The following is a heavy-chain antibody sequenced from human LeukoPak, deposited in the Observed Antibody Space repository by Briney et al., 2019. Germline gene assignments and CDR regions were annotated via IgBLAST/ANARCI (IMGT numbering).Heavy chain of an antibody. V-gene: IGHV3-7*01. CDR1: GFTFSSYW. Sequence: GGSLRLSCAASGFTFSSYWMSWVRQAPGKGLEWVANIKQDGSEEYYVDSVKARFTISRDNAKNSLYLQMNSLRAEDTAVYYCAREAYSSPTGYWGQGTLVTVSS. CDR3: AREAYSSPTGY. CDR2: IKQDGSEE. J-gene: IGHJ4*02. D-gene: IGHD6-13*01.